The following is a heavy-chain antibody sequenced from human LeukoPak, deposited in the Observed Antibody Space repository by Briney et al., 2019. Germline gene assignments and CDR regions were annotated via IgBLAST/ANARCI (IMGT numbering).Heavy chain of an antibody. CDR2: IYYSGST. CDR1: GGSISNYY. J-gene: IGHJ6*02. Sequence: SETLSLTCTVSGGSISNYYWSWIRQPPGKGLEWIGYIYYSGSTNYNPSLKSRVTISVDTSKNQFSLKLSSVTAADTAVYYCARGTTRSSWYYYYGMDVWGQGTTVTVSS. D-gene: IGHD6-13*01. V-gene: IGHV4-59*12. CDR3: ARGTTRSSWYYYYGMDV.